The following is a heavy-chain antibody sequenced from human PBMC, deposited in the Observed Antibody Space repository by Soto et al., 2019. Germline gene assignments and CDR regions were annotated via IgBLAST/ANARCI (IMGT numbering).Heavy chain of an antibody. Sequence: SETLSLTCTVSGDSISSSRYHWGWIRQPPGKGLEWIGTIYYSGNTYYNPSLKSRVTISVDTSKNQFALKVNSVIAADTAVYYCARHHTTLYYYYYMDVRGKGTTVTVSS. J-gene: IGHJ6*03. CDR2: IYYSGNT. CDR1: GDSISSSRYH. V-gene: IGHV4-39*01. CDR3: ARHHTTLYYYYYMDV. D-gene: IGHD1-1*01.